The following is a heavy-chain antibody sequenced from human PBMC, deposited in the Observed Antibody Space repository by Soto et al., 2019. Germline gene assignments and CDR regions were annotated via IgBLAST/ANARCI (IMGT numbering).Heavy chain of an antibody. V-gene: IGHV1-69*01. CDR2: IVPIFGAA. CDR3: ARGAGTYWYFDL. D-gene: IGHD1-26*01. CDR1: GGSFNNHA. Sequence: QAQLVQSGAEVKKPGSSVKVSCKASGGSFNNHAVNWVRQAPGQGLEWMGGIVPIFGAADYAQKFQGRVTITADESTSTSYMEMSSLRYEDTAVYYCARGAGTYWYFDLCGPGTLVTVS. J-gene: IGHJ2*01.